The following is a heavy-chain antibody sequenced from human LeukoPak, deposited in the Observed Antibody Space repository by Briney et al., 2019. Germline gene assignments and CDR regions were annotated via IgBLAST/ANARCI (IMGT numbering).Heavy chain of an antibody. V-gene: IGHV1-18*01. CDR3: AKAAAAAGEYCFDY. D-gene: IGHD6-13*01. CDR2: ISAYNGNT. CDR1: GYTFTSYG. J-gene: IGHJ4*02. Sequence: EASVKVSCKASGYTFTSYGISWVRQAPGQGLEWMGWISAYNGNTNYAQKLQDRVTMTTDTSTSTAYMELRSLRSDDTAVYYCAKAAAAAGEYCFDYWGQGTLVTVSS.